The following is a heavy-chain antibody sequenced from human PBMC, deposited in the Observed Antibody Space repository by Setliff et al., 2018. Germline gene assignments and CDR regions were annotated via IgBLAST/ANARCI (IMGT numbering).Heavy chain of an antibody. V-gene: IGHV1-69-2*01. CDR3: AIDYGPTGTPYR. CDR1: GYSFSDFY. Sequence: ASVKVSCKASGYSFSDFYMHWVRQVPGEGLEALGRIDPRDDFTVYAERFKDRLTITADTSSDTSYMEMSSLRFEDTAVYYCAIDYGPTGTPYRWGQGTPVTVSS. D-gene: IGHD1-1*01. J-gene: IGHJ4*02. CDR2: IDPRDDFT.